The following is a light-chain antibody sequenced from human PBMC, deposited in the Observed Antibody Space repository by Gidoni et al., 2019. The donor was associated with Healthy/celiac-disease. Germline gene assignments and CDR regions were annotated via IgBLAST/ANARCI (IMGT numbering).Light chain of an antibody. Sequence: DIQLTQSPSSLSASVGDRVTITCRPSQGISSYLAWYQQKPGKAPKLLIYAASTLQSGVPSRFSGSGSGTEFTLTISRLQHEDVATYYWQQLNSYPLTCGGXTKVEIK. V-gene: IGKV1-9*01. CDR2: AAS. CDR3: QQLNSYPLT. CDR1: QGISSY. J-gene: IGKJ4*01.